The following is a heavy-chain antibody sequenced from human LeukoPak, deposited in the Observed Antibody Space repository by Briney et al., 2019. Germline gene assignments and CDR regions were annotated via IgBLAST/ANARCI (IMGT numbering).Heavy chain of an antibody. Sequence: ASVKVSCKASGYTFTGYYMHWVRQAPGQGLEWMGWINPNSGGTNYAQKFQGRVTMTRDTAISTAYMELSRLRSDDTAVYYCAKRAGYINLLDYWFQGTRVTVS. CDR3: AKRAGYINLLDY. V-gene: IGHV1-2*02. J-gene: IGHJ4*02. CDR1: GYTFTGYY. D-gene: IGHD6-13*01. CDR2: INPNSGGT.